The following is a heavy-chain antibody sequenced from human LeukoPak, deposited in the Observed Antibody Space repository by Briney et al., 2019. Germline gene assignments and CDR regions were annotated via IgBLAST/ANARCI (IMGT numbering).Heavy chain of an antibody. CDR3: ARATTGTTNWFDP. CDR2: IYYSGST. V-gene: IGHV4-59*01. D-gene: IGHD1-1*01. J-gene: IGHJ5*02. CDR1: GGSISSYY. Sequence: SETLSLTCTVSGGSISSYYWSWIRQPPGKGLEWIGYIYYSGSTNYNPSLKSRVTISVDTSKNQYSLKPSSVTAADTAVYYCARATTGTTNWFDPWGQGTLVTVSS.